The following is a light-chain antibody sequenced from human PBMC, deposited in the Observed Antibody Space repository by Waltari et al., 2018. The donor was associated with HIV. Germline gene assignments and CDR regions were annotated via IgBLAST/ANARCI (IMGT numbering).Light chain of an antibody. CDR3: CAYAGSTTYVI. J-gene: IGLJ2*01. CDR1: GSDVGGYNL. Sequence: QSALTQPASVAGSPAQSITISCTGTGSDVGGYNLVSWYQQHPGKAPKLMIYEVSKRPSGVSNRCSGSKSGNTASLTISGLQAEDEADYYCCAYAGSTTYVIFGGGTKLTVL. CDR2: EVS. V-gene: IGLV2-23*02.